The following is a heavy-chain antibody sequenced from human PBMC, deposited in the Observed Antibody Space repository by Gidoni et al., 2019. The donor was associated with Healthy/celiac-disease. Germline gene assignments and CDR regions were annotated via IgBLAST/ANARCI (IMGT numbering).Heavy chain of an antibody. CDR1: GGTFSSYA. V-gene: IGHV1-69*06. J-gene: IGHJ6*02. D-gene: IGHD6-13*01. Sequence: QVQLVQSEAEVKKPGSSVKVSCKASGGTFSSYAISWVRQAPGQGLEWMGGIIPIFGTANYAQKFQGRVTITADKSTSTAYMELSSLRSEDTAVYYCARPLGAAGPYYYYGMDVWGQGTTVTVSS. CDR3: ARPLGAAGPYYYYGMDV. CDR2: IIPIFGTA.